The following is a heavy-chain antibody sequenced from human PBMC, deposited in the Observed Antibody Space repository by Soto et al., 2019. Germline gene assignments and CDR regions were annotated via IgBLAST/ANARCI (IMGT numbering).Heavy chain of an antibody. CDR1: GYTFTGYY. Sequence: ASVKGSCKASGYTFTGYYMHWGRQAPGQGLEWMGWINPNSGGTNYAQKFQGRVTMTRDTSISTAYMELSRLRSDDTAVYYCARDLRYCSSSTSCYNYYYGMDVWGQGTTVTVSS. V-gene: IGHV1-2*02. D-gene: IGHD2-2*02. J-gene: IGHJ6*02. CDR2: INPNSGGT. CDR3: ARDLRYCSSSTSCYNYYYGMDV.